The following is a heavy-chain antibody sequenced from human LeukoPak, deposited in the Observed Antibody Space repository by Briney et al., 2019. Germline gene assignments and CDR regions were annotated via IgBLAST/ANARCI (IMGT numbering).Heavy chain of an antibody. J-gene: IGHJ6*02. V-gene: IGHV1-46*01. CDR3: ASVYLYGMDV. CDR2: INPSGGGT. CDR1: GYSLTTYC. D-gene: IGHD2-8*01. Sequence: ASVKVSCKASGYSLTTYCMHWVRQAPGQGLEWMAIINPSGGGTKYAQKFQGRVTMTRDTPTNTVYVELSSLRTEDTAVYYCASVYLYGMDVWGQGTTVTVSS.